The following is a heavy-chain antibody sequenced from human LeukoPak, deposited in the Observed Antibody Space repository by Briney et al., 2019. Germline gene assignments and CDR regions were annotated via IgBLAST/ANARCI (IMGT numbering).Heavy chain of an antibody. V-gene: IGHV3-21*01. Sequence: GGSLRLSCAASGFSLSIYSMNWVRQAPGKGLEWVSSISSSSSYIYYADSVKGRFTISRDNAKNSLYLQMDSLRAEDTAVYYCARAYYGSGTSHFDSWGQGTLVTVSS. CDR3: ARAYYGSGTSHFDS. CDR2: ISSSSSYI. CDR1: GFSLSIYS. J-gene: IGHJ4*02. D-gene: IGHD3-10*01.